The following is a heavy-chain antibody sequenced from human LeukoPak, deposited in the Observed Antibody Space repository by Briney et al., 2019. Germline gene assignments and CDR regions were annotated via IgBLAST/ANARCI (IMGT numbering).Heavy chain of an antibody. Sequence: GGSLRLSCAASGITFSSYAMSWVRQAPGKRLEWVSAISGSGGSTYYADSVKGRFTISRDNSKNTLYLQMNSLRAEDTAVYYCANMVVAATAWGQGTLVAVSS. J-gene: IGHJ5*02. CDR2: ISGSGGST. CDR1: GITFSSYA. CDR3: ANMVVAATA. D-gene: IGHD2-15*01. V-gene: IGHV3-23*01.